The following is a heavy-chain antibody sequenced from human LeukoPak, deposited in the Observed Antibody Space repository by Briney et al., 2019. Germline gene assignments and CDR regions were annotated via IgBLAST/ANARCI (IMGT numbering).Heavy chain of an antibody. D-gene: IGHD2-2*01. CDR1: GGSISSSSYY. Sequence: PSETLSLTCTVSGGSISSSSYYWAWIRQPPGKGLEWIGRIYYSGSTYYNPSLKSRVTISVDTSKNQFSLKLSSVTAADTAVYYCASRYCSSTSCQRRSFDYWGQGTLVTVSS. V-gene: IGHV4-39*01. CDR3: ASRYCSSTSCQRRSFDY. CDR2: IYYSGST. J-gene: IGHJ4*02.